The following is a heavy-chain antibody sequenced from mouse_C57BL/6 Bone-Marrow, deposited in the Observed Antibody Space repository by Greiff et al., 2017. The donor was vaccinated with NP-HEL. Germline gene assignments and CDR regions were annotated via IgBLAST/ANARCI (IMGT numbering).Heavy chain of an antibody. V-gene: IGHV2-9-1*01. D-gene: IGHD2-10*01. CDR1: GFSLTSYA. CDR3: ARPYHFPPYWYFDV. Sequence: QVQLQQSGPGLVAPSQSLSITCTVSGFSLTSYAISWVRQPPGKGLEWLGVIWTGGGTNYNSALKSRLSISKDNSKSQVFLKMNSLQTDDTARYYCARPYHFPPYWYFDVWGTGTTVTVSS. J-gene: IGHJ1*03. CDR2: IWTGGGT.